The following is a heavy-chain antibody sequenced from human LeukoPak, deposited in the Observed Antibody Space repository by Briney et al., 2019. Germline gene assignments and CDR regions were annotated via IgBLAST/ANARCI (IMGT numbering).Heavy chain of an antibody. CDR3: ARDWYSNNGLYHYYYMDV. CDR2: IYYSGST. D-gene: IGHD6-13*01. CDR1: GGSISSSSYY. J-gene: IGHJ6*03. Sequence: SETLSLTCTVSGGSISSSSYYWGWIRQPPGKGLEWIGYIYYSGSTHYNPSLKSRVTISVDTSKNQFSLRLSSVTAADTAVYYCARDWYSNNGLYHYYYMDVWGKGTTVTVSS. V-gene: IGHV4-39*07.